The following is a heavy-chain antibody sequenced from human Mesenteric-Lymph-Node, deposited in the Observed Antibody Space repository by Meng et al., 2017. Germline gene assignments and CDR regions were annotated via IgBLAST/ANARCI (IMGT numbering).Heavy chain of an antibody. J-gene: IGHJ4*02. D-gene: IGHD6-19*01. CDR3: ARVSSGWDYFDY. CDR1: GGSVSSGGYY. CDR2: IYYSGST. V-gene: IGHV4-31*03. Sequence: VRLQESGPGLVKPSQTLPLTCTVSGGSVSSGGYYWTWIRQHPGKGLEWFGHIYYSGSTFYNPSLKRRVIISIDTSKNQFSLNLRSVTAADTAVYYCARVSSGWDYFDYWGQGTLVTVSS.